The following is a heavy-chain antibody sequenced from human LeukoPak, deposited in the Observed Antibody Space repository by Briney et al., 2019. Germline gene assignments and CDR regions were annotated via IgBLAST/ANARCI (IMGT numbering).Heavy chain of an antibody. J-gene: IGHJ4*02. CDR2: IYDGGST. V-gene: IGHV4-59*01. CDR1: GGPLSASY. CDR3: ATGETGSTLGGY. D-gene: IGHD1-1*01. Sequence: PSETLSLTCTVSGGPLSASYWTWIRQPPGNGLEWIGYIYDGGSTNYNPSLKSRVTISVDTSKNQFSLKLTSVTAADTAVYYCATGETGSTLGGYWGQGTLVTVSS.